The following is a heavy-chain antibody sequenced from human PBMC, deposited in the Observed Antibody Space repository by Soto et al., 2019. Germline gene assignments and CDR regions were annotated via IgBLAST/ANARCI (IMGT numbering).Heavy chain of an antibody. J-gene: IGHJ6*02. CDR2: ISYDGSNK. Sequence: GGSLRLSCAASGFTFSSYGMHWVRQAPGKGLEWVAVISYDGSNKYYAASVKGRFTISRDDSKNTAYLQMNSLKTEDTAVYYCTGTLIYGMDVWGQGTTVTVSS. CDR1: GFTFSSYG. V-gene: IGHV3-30*03. D-gene: IGHD1-1*01. CDR3: TGTLIYGMDV.